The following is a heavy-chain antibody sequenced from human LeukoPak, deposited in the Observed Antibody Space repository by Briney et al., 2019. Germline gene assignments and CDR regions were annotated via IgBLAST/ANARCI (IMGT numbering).Heavy chain of an antibody. Sequence: PSETLSLTCTVSGGSISGYYWSWIRQPAGKGLEWIGRFYNSGNTNYNNYNPSLESRVTMAVDTSKNQFSLRLSSVTAADTAVYYCARAHTLSCSGGACPYFLDYWGQGTLVIVSS. CDR1: GGSISGYY. CDR2: FYNSGNTNYN. CDR3: ARAHTLSCSGGACPYFLDY. D-gene: IGHD2-15*01. V-gene: IGHV4-4*07. J-gene: IGHJ4*02.